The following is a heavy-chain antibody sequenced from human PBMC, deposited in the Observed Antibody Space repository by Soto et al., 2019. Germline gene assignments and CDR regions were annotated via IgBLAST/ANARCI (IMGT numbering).Heavy chain of an antibody. V-gene: IGHV6-1*01. CDR3: ARTMLWFGELLWSFDY. CDR2: TYYRSKWYN. D-gene: IGHD3-10*01. CDR1: GDSVSTNSAT. J-gene: IGHJ4*02. Sequence: PSQTLSLTCVISGDSVSTNSATWDWIRQSPSRGLEWLGRTYYRSKWYNDYAVSVKGRITINPDTSNNEFSLKLSSVTAADTAVYYCARTMLWFGELLWSFDYWGRGTLVTVSS.